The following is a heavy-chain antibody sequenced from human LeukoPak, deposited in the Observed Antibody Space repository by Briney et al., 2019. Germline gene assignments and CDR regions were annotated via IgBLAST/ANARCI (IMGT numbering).Heavy chain of an antibody. CDR2: ISGSGVST. V-gene: IGHV3-23*01. D-gene: IGHD3-22*01. CDR3: AKVPYDSSGYYYFDY. Sequence: GGSLRLSCAASGFTFSSYAMSWVSQAPGKGLEWVSAISGSGVSTYYADSVKGRFTISRDNSKNTLYLQMNSLRAEDTAVYYCAKVPYDSSGYYYFDYWGQGTLVTVSS. CDR1: GFTFSSYA. J-gene: IGHJ4*02.